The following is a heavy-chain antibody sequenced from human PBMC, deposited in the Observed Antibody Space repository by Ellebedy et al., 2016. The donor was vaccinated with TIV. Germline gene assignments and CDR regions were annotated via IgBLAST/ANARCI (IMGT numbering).Heavy chain of an antibody. Sequence: GGSLRLSCAASGFVFADYGMNWVRQFPGKWLEWVSDINWNGDRAGYADSVKGRFTISSDNAKTSLYLQMNSLRAEDTALYYCAIGSDVAGNSRFDYWGRGTLVTVSS. CDR2: INWNGDRA. CDR3: AIGSDVAGNSRFDY. V-gene: IGHV3-20*04. J-gene: IGHJ4*02. CDR1: GFVFADYG. D-gene: IGHD4-23*01.